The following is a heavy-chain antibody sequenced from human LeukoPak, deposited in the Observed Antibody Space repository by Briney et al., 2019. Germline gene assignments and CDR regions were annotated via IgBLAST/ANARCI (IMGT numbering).Heavy chain of an antibody. D-gene: IGHD6-19*01. CDR1: GYTFTDYY. V-gene: IGHV1-2*02. Sequence: GASVKVSCKASGYTFTDYYIHWVRQAPGQGLEWMGWIDPNSGGTNYAQQFQGRVTMARDTSISTAYMELSNLRSDAAAVYFCARVPVGGYFDYWGQGTLVTVSS. J-gene: IGHJ4*02. CDR3: ARVPVGGYFDY. CDR2: IDPNSGGT.